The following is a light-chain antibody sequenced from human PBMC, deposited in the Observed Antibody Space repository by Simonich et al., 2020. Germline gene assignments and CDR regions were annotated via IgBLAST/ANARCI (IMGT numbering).Light chain of an antibody. V-gene: IGKV3-11*01. J-gene: IGKJ2*01. CDR2: DAS. CDR3: QQRSNWPPYT. CDR1: QSVSSY. Sequence: EIVMTQSPATLSVSPGERAPLSCRASQSVSSYLAWYQQKPGQAPRLLIYDASNRATGIPARFSGSGSGTDFTLTISSLEPEDFAVYYCQQRSNWPPYTFGQGTKLEIK.